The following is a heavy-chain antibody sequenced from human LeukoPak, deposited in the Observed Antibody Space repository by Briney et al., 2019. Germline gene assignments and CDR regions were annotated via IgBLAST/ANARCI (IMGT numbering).Heavy chain of an antibody. CDR2: ISAYNGNA. D-gene: IGHD6-19*01. V-gene: IGHV1-18*01. CDR1: GYTFPSSG. CDR3: ARDSYSSGWYEDY. Sequence: ASVKVSCKASGYTFPSSGISWVRQAPGQGLEWMGWISAYNGNANYAQKLQGRVTMTTDTSTSTAYMELSSLRSDDTAVYYCARDSYSSGWYEDYWGQGTLVAVSS. J-gene: IGHJ4*02.